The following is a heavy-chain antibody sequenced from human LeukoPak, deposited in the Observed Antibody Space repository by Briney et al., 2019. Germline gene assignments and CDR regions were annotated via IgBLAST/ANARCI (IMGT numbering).Heavy chain of an antibody. CDR3: ARMELLWFGELSSPTSFDP. CDR2: INHSGST. CDR1: GGSFSGYY. Sequence: PSETLSLTCAVYGGSFSGYYWSWIRQPPGKGLEWIGEINHSGSTNYNPSLKSRVTISVDTSKNQFSLKLSSVTAADTAVYYCARMELLWFGELSSPTSFDPWGQGTLVTVSS. J-gene: IGHJ5*02. D-gene: IGHD3-10*01. V-gene: IGHV4-34*01.